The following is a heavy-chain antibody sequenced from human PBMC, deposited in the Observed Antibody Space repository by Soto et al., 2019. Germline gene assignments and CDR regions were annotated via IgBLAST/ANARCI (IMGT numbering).Heavy chain of an antibody. D-gene: IGHD6-19*01. Sequence: QVQLVQSGAEVKKPGSSVKVSCKASGGTFSSYAIIWVRQAPGQGLEWMGGVIPIFGTANYAQKLQGRVTINADEYKSTAYMELSSLRSEETDVYYCAREGLAAVSGTNSWGYYFDFWGQGTLVTVAS. CDR3: AREGLAAVSGTNSWGYYFDF. CDR1: GGTFSSYA. V-gene: IGHV1-69*01. J-gene: IGHJ4*02. CDR2: VIPIFGTA.